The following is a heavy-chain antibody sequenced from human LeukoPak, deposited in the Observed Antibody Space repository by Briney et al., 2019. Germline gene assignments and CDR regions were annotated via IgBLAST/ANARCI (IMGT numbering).Heavy chain of an antibody. CDR3: TKGAHGDYDY. D-gene: IGHD4-17*01. V-gene: IGHV3-23*01. CDR2: TGTIGNT. J-gene: IGHJ4*02. Sequence: GGSLRLSCAASGFTFHNYVMTWVRQAPGKGLEWVSTTGTIGNTYYADSVKGRFTISKDNSKNTLYLQMHSLRAEDTALYYCTKGAHGDYDYWGQGTLVTVSS. CDR1: GFTFHNYV.